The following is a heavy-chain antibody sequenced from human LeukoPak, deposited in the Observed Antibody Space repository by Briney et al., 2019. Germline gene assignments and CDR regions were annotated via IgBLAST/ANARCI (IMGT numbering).Heavy chain of an antibody. V-gene: IGHV1-18*01. CDR3: ARDEIIAVAGTMGY. CDR1: GYTFTSYG. CDR2: ISAYNGNT. Sequence: ASVKVSCKASGYTFTSYGISWVRQAPGQGLEWMGWISAYNGNTNYAQKLQGRVTMTTDTPTSTAYMELRSLRSDDTAVYYCARDEIIAVAGTMGYWGQGTLVTVSS. D-gene: IGHD6-19*01. J-gene: IGHJ4*02.